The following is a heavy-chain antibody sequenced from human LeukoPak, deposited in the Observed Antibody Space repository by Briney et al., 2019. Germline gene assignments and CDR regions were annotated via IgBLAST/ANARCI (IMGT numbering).Heavy chain of an antibody. Sequence: SETLSLTCAVSGGSFYGYYWNWIRQPPGKGLEYIGEINHSGVTNYNPSLKSRVTISLDTSKNQPSLNLSSVTAADTAVYYCARDPYRWPQAILGLDPWGQGTLVTVSS. CDR1: GGSFYGYY. J-gene: IGHJ5*02. CDR2: INHSGVT. D-gene: IGHD5-24*01. CDR3: ARDPYRWPQAILGLDP. V-gene: IGHV4-34*01.